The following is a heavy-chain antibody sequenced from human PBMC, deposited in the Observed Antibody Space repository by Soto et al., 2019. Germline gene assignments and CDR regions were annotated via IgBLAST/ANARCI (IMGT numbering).Heavy chain of an antibody. CDR3: AKDITRYFDWLPQTSDIDY. J-gene: IGHJ4*02. CDR1: GFTVSRNY. Sequence: PGGSLRLSCAASGFTVSRNYMSWVRQAPGKGLEWVSLISDGDRKYYADSVKARFIISRDNSKNTLYLQMNSLRAEDTAVYYCAKDITRYFDWLPQTSDIDYWGQGTLVTVSS. V-gene: IGHV3-53*01. CDR2: ISDGDRK. D-gene: IGHD3-9*01.